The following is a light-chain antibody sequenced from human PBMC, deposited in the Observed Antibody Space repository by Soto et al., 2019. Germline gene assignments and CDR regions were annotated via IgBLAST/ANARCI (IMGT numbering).Light chain of an antibody. CDR1: QSVSSN. V-gene: IGKV3-15*01. J-gene: IGKJ1*01. CDR2: GAS. CDR3: QQYQNSPET. Sequence: IVMTQSPATLSVSPGERATLSCRASQSVSSNLAWYQQKPGQAPRLLIYGASTRATGIPARFSGSGSGTELTLTSISLQSEAVAVYYCQQYQNSPETFGQGTKVEIQ.